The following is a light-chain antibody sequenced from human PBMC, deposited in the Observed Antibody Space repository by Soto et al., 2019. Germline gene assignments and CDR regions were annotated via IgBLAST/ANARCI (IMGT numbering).Light chain of an antibody. Sequence: EIVMTQSPATLSVSPGERATLSCRASQSVSSSYLAWHQQKPGQAPRPLIYGVSSRATGIPDRFSGSGSGTDFTLTISRLEPEDFAVYYCQQYDSSPRTFGPGTRLEIK. CDR3: QQYDSSPRT. J-gene: IGKJ5*01. CDR2: GVS. CDR1: QSVSSSY. V-gene: IGKV3-20*01.